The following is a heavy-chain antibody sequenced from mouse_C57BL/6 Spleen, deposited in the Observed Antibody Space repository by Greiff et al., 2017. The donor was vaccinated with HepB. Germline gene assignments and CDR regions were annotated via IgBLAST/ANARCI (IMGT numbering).Heavy chain of an antibody. V-gene: IGHV5-4*01. CDR3: ARDRLRRKAWFAY. J-gene: IGHJ3*01. CDR1: GFTFSSYA. D-gene: IGHD2-4*01. Sequence: EVQRVESGGGLVKPGGSLKLSCAASGFTFSSYAMSWVRQTPEKRLEWVATISDGGSYTYYPDNVKGRFTISRDNAKNNLYLQMSQLKSEDTAMYYGARDRLRRKAWFAYWGQGTLVTVSA. CDR2: ISDGGSYT.